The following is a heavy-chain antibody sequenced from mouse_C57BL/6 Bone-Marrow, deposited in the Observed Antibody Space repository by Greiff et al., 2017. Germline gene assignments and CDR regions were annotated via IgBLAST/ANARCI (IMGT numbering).Heavy chain of an antibody. D-gene: IGHD4-1*01. CDR3: ARSGPLGRSYDS. CDR2: IYPTSGRT. J-gene: IGHJ2*01. CDR1: GYTFTSYW. V-gene: IGHV1-55*01. Sequence: QVHVKQPGAELVKPGASVKMSCKASGYTFTSYWITWVKQRPGQGLEWIGDIYPTSGRTNYNEKFKSKAILTVDTSSNTAYMQLSSLTSEDSAVFYCARSGPLGRSYDSWGQGTTLTVSS.